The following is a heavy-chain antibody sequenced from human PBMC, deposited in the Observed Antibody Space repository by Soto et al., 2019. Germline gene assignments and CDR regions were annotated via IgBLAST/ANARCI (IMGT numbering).Heavy chain of an antibody. D-gene: IGHD6-25*01. CDR1: GGSISSVGHY. Sequence: TLSLTCSVSGGSISSVGHYWTWIRQQPGKGLEWIGYIYYSGSTDYNPSLKSRVTISVDRSKNQFSLNLSSVTAADTAIYYCARESGGYDSSTRYGLDVWGQGTTVTVSS. V-gene: IGHV4-31*03. CDR3: ARESGGYDSSTRYGLDV. CDR2: IYYSGST. J-gene: IGHJ6*02.